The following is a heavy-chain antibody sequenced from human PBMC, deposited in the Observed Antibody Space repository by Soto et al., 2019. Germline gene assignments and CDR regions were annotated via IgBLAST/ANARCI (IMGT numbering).Heavy chain of an antibody. CDR1: GGSISSYY. CDR3: ARHRESHYYYYYMDV. V-gene: IGHV4-59*08. Sequence: SETLSLTCTVSGGSISSYYWSWIRQPPGKGLEWIGYIYYSGSTNYNPSLKSRVTISVDTSKNQFSLKLSSVTAADTVVYYCARHRESHYYYYYMDVWGKGTTVTVSS. CDR2: IYYSGST. J-gene: IGHJ6*03.